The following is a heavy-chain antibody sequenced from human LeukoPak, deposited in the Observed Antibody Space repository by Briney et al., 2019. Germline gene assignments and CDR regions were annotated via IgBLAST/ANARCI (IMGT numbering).Heavy chain of an antibody. CDR3: ARDRLGWSYFDY. D-gene: IGHD1-14*01. J-gene: IGHJ4*02. Sequence: SETLSLTCAVYGGSFSGYCWSWIRQPPGKGLEWIGEINHSGSTNYNPSLKSRVTMSVDTSKNQFSLRLTSVTAADTAVYYCARDRLGWSYFDYWGQGILVTVSS. V-gene: IGHV4-34*01. CDR2: INHSGST. CDR1: GGSFSGYC.